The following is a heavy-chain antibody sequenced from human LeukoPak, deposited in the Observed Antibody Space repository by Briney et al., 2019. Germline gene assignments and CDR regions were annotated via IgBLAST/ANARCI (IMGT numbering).Heavy chain of an antibody. CDR3: ARVGTTVESYYGMDV. V-gene: IGHV4-59*01. D-gene: IGHD4-17*01. J-gene: IGHJ6*02. Sequence: SETLSLTCSVSGVSISSYYWSWIRQPPGKGLEWIGYIYYSGSTNYNPSLKSRVTISVDTSKNQFSLKLSSVTAADTAVYYCARVGTTVESYYGMDVWGQGTTVTVSS. CDR1: GVSISSYY. CDR2: IYYSGST.